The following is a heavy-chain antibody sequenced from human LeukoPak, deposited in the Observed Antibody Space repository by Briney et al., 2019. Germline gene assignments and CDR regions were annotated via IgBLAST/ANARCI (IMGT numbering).Heavy chain of an antibody. D-gene: IGHD1-7*01. J-gene: IGHJ4*02. CDR2: ISGDTGNT. CDR3: AANGDTTNWHWNY. V-gene: IGHV3-23*01. CDR1: GFTFSSYA. Sequence: PGGSLRLSCAASGFTFSSYAMSWLRQAPGKGLEWVSAISGDTGNTYYADSVQGRFTISRDNSKNTLYLQMNSLRAEDTALYYCAANGDTTNWHWNYWGQGTLVTVSA.